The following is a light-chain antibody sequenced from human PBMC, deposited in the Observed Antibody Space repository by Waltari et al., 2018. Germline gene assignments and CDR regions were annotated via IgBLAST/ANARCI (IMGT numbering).Light chain of an antibody. CDR2: GAS. V-gene: IGKV3-20*01. Sequence: ESVLTQSPATLSLSPGERATLSCRANQSVSSNYLAWYRQKPGQAPRLLIYGASSRATGIPDRFSGSGSGTDFTLTISRLEPEDFAVYYCQQYGSSRTFGQGTKVEIK. J-gene: IGKJ1*01. CDR3: QQYGSSRT. CDR1: QSVSSNY.